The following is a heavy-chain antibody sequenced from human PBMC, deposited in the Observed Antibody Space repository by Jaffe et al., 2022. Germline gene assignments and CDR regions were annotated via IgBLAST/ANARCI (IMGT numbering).Heavy chain of an antibody. D-gene: IGHD4-17*01. CDR1: GFSLSTSGMC. J-gene: IGHJ4*02. V-gene: IGHV2-70*20. CDR2: IDWDDDK. CDR3: ARIYLESDYGPEYYFDY. Sequence: QVTLRESGPALVKPTQTLTLTCTFSGFSLSTSGMCVSWVRQPPGKALEWLALIDWDDDKYYSTSLKTRLTISKDTSKNQVVLTMTNMDPVDTATYYCARIYLESDYGPEYYFDYWGQGTLVTVSS.